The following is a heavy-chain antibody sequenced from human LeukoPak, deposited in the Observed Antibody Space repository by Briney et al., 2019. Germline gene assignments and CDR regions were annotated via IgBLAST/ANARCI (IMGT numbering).Heavy chain of an antibody. D-gene: IGHD3-22*01. V-gene: IGHV3-23*01. Sequence: GGSLRLSCAASGFTFSNYAMSWVRQAPGKGLEWVSSISGTGSSTYYADSVKGRFTISRDNSKNTLYLQMNSLRAEDTAVYYCAKHQSYDYETSGYGEYWGQGTLGTVSS. CDR2: ISGTGSST. CDR1: GFTFSNYA. J-gene: IGHJ4*02. CDR3: AKHQSYDYETSGYGEY.